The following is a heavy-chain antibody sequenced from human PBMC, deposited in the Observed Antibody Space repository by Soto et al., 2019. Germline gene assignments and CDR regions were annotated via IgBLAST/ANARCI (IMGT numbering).Heavy chain of an antibody. Sequence: GGSLRLSCAASGFTFSSYGMHWVRQAPGKGLEWVAVIWYDGSNKYYADYVKGRFTISRDNSKNTLYLQMNSLRAEDTAVYYCARDHQRFGLHYYYGMDVWGQGTTVTVS. V-gene: IGHV3-33*01. J-gene: IGHJ6*02. D-gene: IGHD3-10*01. CDR1: GFTFSSYG. CDR2: IWYDGSNK. CDR3: ARDHQRFGLHYYYGMDV.